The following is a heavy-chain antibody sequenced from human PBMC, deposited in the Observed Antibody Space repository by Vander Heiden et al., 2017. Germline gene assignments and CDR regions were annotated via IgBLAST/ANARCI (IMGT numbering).Heavy chain of an antibody. Sequence: QVQLVQSGAEVTKPGSSVKVSCKAPGGTFSSHAISWVRQAPGQGLEWMGGIIPIFGTANYAQKFQGRVTITADESTSTAYMELSSLRSEDTAVYYCARGKGTVTTKGSYYYGMDVWGQGTTVTVSS. CDR2: IIPIFGTA. V-gene: IGHV1-69*01. CDR1: GGTFSSHA. J-gene: IGHJ6*02. CDR3: ARGKGTVTTKGSYYYGMDV. D-gene: IGHD4-17*01.